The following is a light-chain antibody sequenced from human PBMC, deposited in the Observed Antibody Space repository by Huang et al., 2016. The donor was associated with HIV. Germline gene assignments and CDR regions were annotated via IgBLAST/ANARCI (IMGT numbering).Light chain of an antibody. J-gene: IGKJ4*01. Sequence: EIVLTQSPATLSLSPGERATLSCGASQSINNKYLAWYQQKPGLAPRLLIYDASTRATGVPDRFSGSGSGTDFSLSISRLESEDFAVYYCQQYEESPLTFGGGTEVEIK. CDR2: DAS. V-gene: IGKV3D-20*01. CDR3: QQYEESPLT. CDR1: QSINNKY.